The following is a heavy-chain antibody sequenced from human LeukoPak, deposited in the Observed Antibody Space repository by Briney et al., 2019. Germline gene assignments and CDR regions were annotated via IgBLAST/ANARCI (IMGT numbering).Heavy chain of an antibody. CDR2: INPSGGSA. CDR3: ARDIKGSRWFGDHDRFDY. J-gene: IGHJ4*02. CDR1: GYTFTSYH. Sequence: GASVKVSCTASGYTFTSYHIHWVRQAPGQGLEWMGVINPSGGSATYAQKFQGRVTVTRDTPISTAYMELSRLRSDDTAVYYCARDIKGSRWFGDHDRFDYWGQGTLVTVSS. D-gene: IGHD3-10*01. V-gene: IGHV1-46*01.